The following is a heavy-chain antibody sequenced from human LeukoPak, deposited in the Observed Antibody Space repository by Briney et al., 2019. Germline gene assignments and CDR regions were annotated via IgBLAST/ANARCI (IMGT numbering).Heavy chain of an antibody. D-gene: IGHD6-19*01. V-gene: IGHV1-69*13. CDR2: IIPIFGTA. Sequence: ASVKVSCKASGGTFSSYAISWVRQAPGQGLEWMGGIIPIFGTANYAQKLQGRVTITADESTSTAYMELRSLRSDDTAVYYCARDLGIAVAGTIDYWGQGTLVTVSS. CDR1: GGTFSSYA. CDR3: ARDLGIAVAGTIDY. J-gene: IGHJ4*02.